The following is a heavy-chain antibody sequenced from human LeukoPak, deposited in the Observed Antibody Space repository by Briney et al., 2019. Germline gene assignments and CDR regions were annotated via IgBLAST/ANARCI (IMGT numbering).Heavy chain of an antibody. V-gene: IGHV3-23*01. D-gene: IGHD3-22*01. CDR2: ISGSGNSA. Sequence: GGSLRLSCAASGFTFRSHAMSWVRQGPGKGLEWVSIISGSGNSAHYADSVGGRFTIPRDNSKNTLYLQMNSLGAADTAVYYCAKDPYYYDGSGYSASYYYYMDVWGKGTTVTVSS. J-gene: IGHJ6*03. CDR1: GFTFRSHA. CDR3: AKDPYYYDGSGYSASYYYYMDV.